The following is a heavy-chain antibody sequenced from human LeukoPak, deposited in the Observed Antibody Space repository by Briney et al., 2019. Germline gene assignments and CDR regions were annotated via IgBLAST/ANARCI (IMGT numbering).Heavy chain of an antibody. CDR3: AREGIAVAGLGAFDI. V-gene: IGHV4-34*01. J-gene: IGHJ3*02. Sequence: PSETLSLTCAVYGGSFSGYYWSWIRQPPGKGLEWIGEINHSGSTNYNPSLKSRVTISVDTSKNQFSLKLSSVTAADTAVYYCAREGIAVAGLGAFDIWGQGTMVTVSS. CDR2: INHSGST. CDR1: GGSFSGYY. D-gene: IGHD6-19*01.